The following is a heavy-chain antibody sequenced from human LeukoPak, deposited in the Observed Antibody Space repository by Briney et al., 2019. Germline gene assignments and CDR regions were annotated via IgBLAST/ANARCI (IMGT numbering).Heavy chain of an antibody. CDR3: ATDRGYSYGYNYFDY. V-gene: IGHV1-46*01. D-gene: IGHD5-18*01. J-gene: IGHJ4*02. Sequence: ASVKVSCKASGYTFTSYYMHWVRQAPGQGLEWMGIINPSGGSTSYAQKFQGRVTMTEDTSTDTAYMELSSLRSEDTAVYYCATDRGYSYGYNYFDYWGQGTLVTVSS. CDR2: INPSGGST. CDR1: GYTFTSYY.